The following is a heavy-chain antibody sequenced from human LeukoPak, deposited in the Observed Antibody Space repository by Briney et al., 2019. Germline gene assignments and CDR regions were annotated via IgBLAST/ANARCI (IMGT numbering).Heavy chain of an antibody. CDR3: AKDRDYGGNSSGIDYFDY. J-gene: IGHJ4*02. D-gene: IGHD4-23*01. CDR1: GFTVSNYA. V-gene: IGHV3-23*01. CDR2: ISGSDDRK. Sequence: GGSLRLSCAASGFTVSNYAMSWVRQAPGKGLEWGSSISGSDDRKYYADSVKGRFTISRVISENTLFLQMSSLRAEDTAVYYCAKDRDYGGNSSGIDYFDYWGQGTLVTVSS.